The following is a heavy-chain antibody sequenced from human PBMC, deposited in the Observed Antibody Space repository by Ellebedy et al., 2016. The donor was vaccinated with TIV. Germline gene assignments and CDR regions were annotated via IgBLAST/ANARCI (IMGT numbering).Heavy chain of an antibody. CDR3: AKRDNSGYYYARLFDY. CDR1: GFTFSIFA. Sequence: GGSLRLSCAASGFTFSIFAMSWVRQAPGKGLEWVSTISASGESTHYADSVTGRFTISRDNAKNTLYLQMNSLRAEDTAVYYCAKRDNSGYYYARLFDYWGQGTLVTVSS. D-gene: IGHD3-22*01. CDR2: ISASGEST. J-gene: IGHJ4*02. V-gene: IGHV3-23*01.